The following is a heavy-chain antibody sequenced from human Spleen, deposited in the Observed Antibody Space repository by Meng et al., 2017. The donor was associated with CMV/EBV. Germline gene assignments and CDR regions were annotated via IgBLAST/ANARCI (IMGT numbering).Heavy chain of an antibody. Sequence: GESLKISCAASGFTFSDYYMGWIRQAPGKGLEWVSYISSSGSTIYYADSVKGRFTISRDNAKNSLYLQMNSLRAEDTAVYYCARSMVRGVIIKVRNYFDYWGQGTLVTVSS. J-gene: IGHJ4*02. D-gene: IGHD3-10*01. CDR3: ARSMVRGVIIKVRNYFDY. CDR1: GFTFSDYY. V-gene: IGHV3-11*01. CDR2: ISSSGSTI.